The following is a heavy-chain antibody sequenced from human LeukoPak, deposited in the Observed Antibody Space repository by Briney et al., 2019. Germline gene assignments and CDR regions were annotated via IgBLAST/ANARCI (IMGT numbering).Heavy chain of an antibody. CDR1: GYTFTSYY. J-gene: IGHJ4*02. CDR2: INPSGGST. Sequence: GASVKISCKASGYTFTSYYMHWVRQAPGQGLEWMGIINPSGGSTSYAQKFQGRVTMTRDTSTSTVYMELSSLRSEDTAVYYCARAVATPLYFDYWGQGTLVTVSS. V-gene: IGHV1-46*03. D-gene: IGHD5-12*01. CDR3: ARAVATPLYFDY.